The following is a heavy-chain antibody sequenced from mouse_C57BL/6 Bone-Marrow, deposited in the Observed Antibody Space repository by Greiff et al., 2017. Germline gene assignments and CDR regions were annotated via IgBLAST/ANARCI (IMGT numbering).Heavy chain of an antibody. CDR1: GFTFSSYA. Sequence: EVKLVESGEGLVKPGGSLKLSCAASGFTFSSYAMSWVRQTPEKRLEWVAYISSGGDYIYYADTVKGRFTISRDNARNTLYLQMSSLKSEDTAMYYCTRAYGPYYFDYWGQGTTLTVSS. V-gene: IGHV5-9-1*02. J-gene: IGHJ2*01. D-gene: IGHD1-2*01. CDR3: TRAYGPYYFDY. CDR2: ISSGGDYI.